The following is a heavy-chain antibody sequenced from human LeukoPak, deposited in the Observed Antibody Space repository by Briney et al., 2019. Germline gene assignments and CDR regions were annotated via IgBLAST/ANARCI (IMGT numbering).Heavy chain of an antibody. CDR1: GSSISSYY. D-gene: IGHD2-2*01. CDR3: AREATVPGWFDP. CDR2: IYYSGST. J-gene: IGHJ5*02. Sequence: PSETLSLTCTVSGSSISSYYWSWIRQPPGKGLEWIGYIYYSGSTNYNPSLKSRVTISVDTSKNQFSLKLSSVTAADTAVYYCAREATVPGWFDPWGQGTLVTVPS. V-gene: IGHV4-59*01.